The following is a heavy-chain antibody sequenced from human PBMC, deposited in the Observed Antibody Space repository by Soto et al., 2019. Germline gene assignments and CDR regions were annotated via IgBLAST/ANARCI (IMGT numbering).Heavy chain of an antibody. Sequence: RRLSCAASGFTFSSYAMSWVRQAPGKGLEWVSAISGSGGSTYYADSVKGRFTISRDNSKNTLYLQMNSLRAEDTAVYYCAKDRKWIQLWLQGDYWGQGTLVTVSS. J-gene: IGHJ4*02. D-gene: IGHD5-18*01. CDR2: ISGSGGST. CDR3: AKDRKWIQLWLQGDY. CDR1: GFTFSSYA. V-gene: IGHV3-23*01.